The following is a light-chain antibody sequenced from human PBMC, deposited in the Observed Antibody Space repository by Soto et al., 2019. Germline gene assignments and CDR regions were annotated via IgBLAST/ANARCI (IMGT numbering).Light chain of an antibody. CDR1: QGVSIS. V-gene: IGKV1-17*03. J-gene: IGKJ2*01. Sequence: DIRMTQSPSAISASLGDRVTITCRASQGVSISLAWFQQQPGKVPQRLIYAASSLQSGVPSRFSGSGSGTEFTLTISSLQPEDFATYYCLQHNSYPHTFGQGTKVEIK. CDR3: LQHNSYPHT. CDR2: AAS.